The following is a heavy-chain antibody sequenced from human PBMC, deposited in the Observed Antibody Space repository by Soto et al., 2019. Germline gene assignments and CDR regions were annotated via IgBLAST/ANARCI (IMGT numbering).Heavy chain of an antibody. Sequence: PGGSLRLSCAASGFTFSTYAMRWVRQAPGKGLEFVSSISSNGGTTNYAYSVKGRFTISRDNSRDTLYLQMGSLRPEDMAVYYCARDGRAMNDYWGQGTLVTVSS. CDR2: ISSNGGTT. V-gene: IGHV3-64*01. D-gene: IGHD5-18*01. CDR1: GFTFSTYA. J-gene: IGHJ4*02. CDR3: ARDGRAMNDY.